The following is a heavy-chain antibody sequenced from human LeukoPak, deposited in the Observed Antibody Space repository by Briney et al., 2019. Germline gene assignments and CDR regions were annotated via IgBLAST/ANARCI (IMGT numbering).Heavy chain of an antibody. CDR1: GFTFSSYA. CDR2: ISGSGGST. D-gene: IGHD2-15*01. CDR3: AKVKSPHYPLYCSGGSCFQYAFDI. J-gene: IGHJ3*02. V-gene: IGHV3-23*01. Sequence: PGGSLRLSRAASGFTFSSYARSWVRQAPGKGLEWVSAISGSGGSTYYADSVKGRFTISRDNSKNTLYLQMNSLRAEDTAVYYCAKVKSPHYPLYCSGGSCFQYAFDIWGQGTMVTVSS.